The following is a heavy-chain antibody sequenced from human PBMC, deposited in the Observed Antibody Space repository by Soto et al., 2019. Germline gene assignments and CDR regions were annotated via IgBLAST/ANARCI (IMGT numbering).Heavy chain of an antibody. J-gene: IGHJ4*02. CDR3: ARGPRVSSTGTGAH. CDR2: ISDDGSTA. V-gene: IGHV3-74*01. Sequence: GGSLRLSCAVSGFTFSAYWMHWVRQVPGKGLTWVSRISDDGSTATYADSVKGRFIISRDNAKNSLYLEMNTLRADDSGLYYCARGPRVSSTGTGAHWGRGTLVTVSS. D-gene: IGHD1-1*01. CDR1: GFTFSAYW.